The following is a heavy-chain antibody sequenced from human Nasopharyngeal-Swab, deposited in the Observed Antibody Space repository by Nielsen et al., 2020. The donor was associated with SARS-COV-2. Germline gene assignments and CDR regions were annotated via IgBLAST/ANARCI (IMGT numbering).Heavy chain of an antibody. D-gene: IGHD3-9*01. Sequence: SLKISCAASGFTFDDYAMHWVRQAPGKGLEWVSGISWNSGSIGYADSVKGRFTISRDNAKNSLYLQMNSLRAEDTALYYCARDLRESYYDILTGYYSDYYYYGMDVWGQGTTVTVSS. CDR3: ARDLRESYYDILTGYYSDYYYYGMDV. CDR1: GFTFDDYA. J-gene: IGHJ6*02. CDR2: ISWNSGSI. V-gene: IGHV3-9*01.